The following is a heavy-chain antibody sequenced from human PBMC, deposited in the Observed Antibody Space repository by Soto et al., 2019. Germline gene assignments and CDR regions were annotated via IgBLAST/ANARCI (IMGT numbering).Heavy chain of an antibody. CDR2: IYYSGST. Sequence: PSETLSLTCTVSGGSISSYYRSWIRQPPGKGLEWIGYIYYSGSTNYNPSLKSRVTISVDTSKNQFSLKLSSVTAADTAVYYCARDIRFSGWQGGFGYWGQGTLVTVSS. J-gene: IGHJ4*02. D-gene: IGHD6-19*01. V-gene: IGHV4-59*01. CDR1: GGSISSYY. CDR3: ARDIRFSGWQGGFGY.